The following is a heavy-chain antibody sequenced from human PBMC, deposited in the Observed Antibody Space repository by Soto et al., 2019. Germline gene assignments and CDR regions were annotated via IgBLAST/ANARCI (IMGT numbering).Heavy chain of an antibody. Sequence: PSETLSLTCTVSGASITTYYWSWIRQPPGKGLEGIGYISYSGSTDYNPSLKSRVTISFDASKNQISLQVRSATAADAAFYYFARDLKEYCSDGKCNWFDPWGQGTLVTVSS. V-gene: IGHV4-59*01. J-gene: IGHJ5*02. CDR1: GASITTYY. CDR3: ARDLKEYCSDGKCNWFDP. D-gene: IGHD2-15*01. CDR2: ISYSGST.